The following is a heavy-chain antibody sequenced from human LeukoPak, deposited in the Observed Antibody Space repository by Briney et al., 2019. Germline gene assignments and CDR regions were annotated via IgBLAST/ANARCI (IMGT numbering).Heavy chain of an antibody. D-gene: IGHD2-15*01. Sequence: ASVKVSCKASGYTFSSYHIAWVRQAPGQGLEWMGWINTNTGNPTYAQGFTGRFVFSLDTSVSTAYLQISSLKAEDTAVYYCARVAYCSGGSCYSGQFDYWGQGTLVTVSS. V-gene: IGHV7-4-1*02. CDR1: GYTFSSYH. J-gene: IGHJ4*02. CDR3: ARVAYCSGGSCYSGQFDY. CDR2: INTNTGNP.